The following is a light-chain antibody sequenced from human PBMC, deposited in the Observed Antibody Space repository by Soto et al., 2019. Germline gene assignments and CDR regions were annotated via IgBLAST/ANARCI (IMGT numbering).Light chain of an antibody. V-gene: IGLV1-44*01. J-gene: IGLJ2*01. CDR3: SAWDDSLNAVV. CDR2: SNV. CDR1: SSNIQRNA. Sequence: QSVLTQAPSASGTPGQRVTISCSGGSSNIQRNAVSWYQQFPGTAPKLLIYSNVQLPSEVPDRFSASKSGSSASLVISGLQSEDEADYFCSAWDDSLNAVVFGGGTKVTVL.